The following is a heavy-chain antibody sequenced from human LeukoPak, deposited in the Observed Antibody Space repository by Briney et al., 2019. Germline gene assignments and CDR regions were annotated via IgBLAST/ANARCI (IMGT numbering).Heavy chain of an antibody. J-gene: IGHJ4*02. CDR2: TYYRCKLSN. D-gene: IGHD5-18*01. V-gene: IGHV6-1*01. Sequence: SQTLSLTRAISGDSVSNNDTAWDWIRRSPSRDLEWLGRTYYRCKLSNEYVVSVKSRITVNPVTSKNQFSLQLQCGSPVGEGVYFCARQSVGYIDYWGKGSRVTVSS. CDR1: GDSVSNNDTA. CDR3: ARQSVGYIDY.